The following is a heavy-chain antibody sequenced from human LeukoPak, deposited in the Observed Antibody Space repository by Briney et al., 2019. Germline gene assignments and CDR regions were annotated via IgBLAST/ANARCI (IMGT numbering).Heavy chain of an antibody. J-gene: IGHJ4*02. CDR1: GGSISSSSYY. CDR2: IYYSGST. CDR3: ARSSANYYDSSGYYYVPPYYFDY. Sequence: SETLSLTCTVSGGSISSSSYYWGWIRQPPGKGLEWIGSIYYSGSTYYNPSFKSRVTISVDTSKNQFSLKLSSVTAADTAVYYCARSSANYYDSSGYYYVPPYYFDYWGQGTLVTVSS. V-gene: IGHV4-39*01. D-gene: IGHD3-22*01.